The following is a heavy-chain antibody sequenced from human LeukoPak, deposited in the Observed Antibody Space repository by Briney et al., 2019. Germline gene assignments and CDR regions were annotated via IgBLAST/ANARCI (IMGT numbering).Heavy chain of an antibody. Sequence: GASVKVSCKASGYTFTNYGISWVRQAPGQGLEWMGWISAYNGYTDYAQKLQCRVTMTTDTSTSTAYMELRSLRSDDTAVYYCAKDSGSSRLLLGLPLDDWGQGTLVTVSS. D-gene: IGHD1-7*01. CDR1: GYTFTNYG. V-gene: IGHV1-18*01. CDR2: ISAYNGYT. CDR3: AKDSGSSRLLLGLPLDD. J-gene: IGHJ4*02.